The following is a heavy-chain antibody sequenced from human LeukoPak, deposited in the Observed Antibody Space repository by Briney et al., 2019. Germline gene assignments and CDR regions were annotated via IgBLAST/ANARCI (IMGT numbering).Heavy chain of an antibody. CDR1: GYTSTYRY. V-gene: IGHV1-45*02. CDR2: ITPFNGDT. J-gene: IGHJ3*02. D-gene: IGHD5-18*01. CDR3: TSLLVDTPIGEAFDI. Sequence: NGASVKVSCKASGYTSTYRYLHWVRQAPGQALEWMGWITPFNGDTNYAQKFQDRVTFTMDRSMSTAYMELSSLRSEDTDMYYCTSLLVDTPIGEAFDIWGQGTMVTVSS.